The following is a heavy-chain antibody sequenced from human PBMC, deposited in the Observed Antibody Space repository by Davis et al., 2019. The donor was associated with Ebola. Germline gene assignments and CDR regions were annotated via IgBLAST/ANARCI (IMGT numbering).Heavy chain of an antibody. CDR1: GFTFSNAW. D-gene: IGHD3-16*01. V-gene: IGHV3-15*07. Sequence: GESLKISCAASGFTFSNAWMNWVRQAPGKGLEWVGRIKSKTDGGTTDYAAPVKGRFTISRDDSKNTLYLQMNSLKTEDTAVYYCTSVPYDYIWGAGGDYWGQGTLVTVSS. CDR3: TSVPYDYIWGAGGDY. CDR2: IKSKTDGGTT. J-gene: IGHJ4*02.